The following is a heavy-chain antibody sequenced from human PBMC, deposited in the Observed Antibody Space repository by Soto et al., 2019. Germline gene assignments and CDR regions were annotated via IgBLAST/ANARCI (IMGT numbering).Heavy chain of an antibody. D-gene: IGHD3-22*01. CDR3: AREDSSGSLDY. CDR2: ISYDGSNK. V-gene: IGHV3-30-3*01. J-gene: IGHJ4*02. Sequence: QVQLVESGGGVVQPGRSLRLSCAASGFTFSSYAMHWVRQAPGKGLEWVAVISYDGSNKYYADSVKGRFTISRDNSKNTLYLQMNSLRAEDTAVYYWAREDSSGSLDYWGQGTLVTVSS. CDR1: GFTFSSYA.